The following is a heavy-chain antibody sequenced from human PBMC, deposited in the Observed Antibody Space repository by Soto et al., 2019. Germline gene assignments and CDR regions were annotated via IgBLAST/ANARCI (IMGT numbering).Heavy chain of an antibody. J-gene: IGHJ5*02. D-gene: IGHD2-8*01. CDR1: GGTFSSYA. CDR2: IIPIFGTA. V-gene: IGHV1-69*13. CDR3: ARGQSGCNNGVCYPRFDP. Sequence: SVKVSCKASGGTFSSYAISWVRQAPGQGLEWMGGIIPIFGTANYAQKFQGRVTITADESTSTAYMELSSLRSEDTAVYYCARGQSGCNNGVCYPRFDPWGQGTLVTVSS.